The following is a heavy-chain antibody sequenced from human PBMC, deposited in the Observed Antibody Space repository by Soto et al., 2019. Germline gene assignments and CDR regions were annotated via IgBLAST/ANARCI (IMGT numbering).Heavy chain of an antibody. CDR3: ATADRTWVTSYGLVV. J-gene: IGHJ6*02. Sequence: SETLSLTCAVSGGSFSGFYWTWIRQPPGEGLEWIGEINHSGTTNFNPSLRSRLTISLDASKKHFSLKLTTFTAADEAVYYCATADRTWVTSYGLVVWGQGTTVTFSS. CDR1: GGSFSGFY. D-gene: IGHD1-26*01. V-gene: IGHV4-34*01. CDR2: INHSGTT.